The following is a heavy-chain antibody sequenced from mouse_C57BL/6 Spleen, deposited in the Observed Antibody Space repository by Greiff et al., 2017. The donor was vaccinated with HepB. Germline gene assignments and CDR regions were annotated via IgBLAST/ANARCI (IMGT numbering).Heavy chain of an antibody. D-gene: IGHD3-2*02. CDR3: AVDSSGLSFAY. CDR2: INPSSGYT. J-gene: IGHJ3*01. CDR1: GYTFTSYW. V-gene: IGHV1-7*01. Sequence: QVQLKQSGAELAKPGASVKLSCKASGYTFTSYWMHWVKQRPGRGLEWIGYINPSSGYTKYNQKFKDKATLTADKSSSTSYMQLSSLTYEDSAVYYCAVDSSGLSFAYWGQGTLVTVSA.